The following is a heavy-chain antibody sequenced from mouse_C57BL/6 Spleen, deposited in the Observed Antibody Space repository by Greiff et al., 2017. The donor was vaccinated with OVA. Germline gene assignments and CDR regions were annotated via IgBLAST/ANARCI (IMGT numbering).Heavy chain of an antibody. CDR2: ISSGSSTI. Sequence: EVKLMESGGGLVKPGGSLKLSCAASGFTFSDYGMHWVRQAPEQGLEWVAYISSGSSTIHYADTMKGRFTISRDNAKNTLFLQMTSLRSEDTAMYYCARGVLRSPLFAYWGQGTLVTVSA. CDR3: ARGVLRSPLFAY. J-gene: IGHJ3*01. V-gene: IGHV5-17*01. D-gene: IGHD1-1*01. CDR1: GFTFSDYG.